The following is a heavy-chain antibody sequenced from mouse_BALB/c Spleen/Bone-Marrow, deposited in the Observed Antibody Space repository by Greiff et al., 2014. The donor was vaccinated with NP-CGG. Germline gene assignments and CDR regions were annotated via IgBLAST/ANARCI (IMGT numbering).Heavy chain of an antibody. J-gene: IGHJ4*01. CDR1: GFNNKDTY. D-gene: IGHD2-10*01. CDR3: ARAYYGNYPYVMDY. Sequence: EVQLQQSGAELVKPGASVKLSCTASGFNNKDTYIHWVNQRPEQGLEWIGRIDPANGFAKYDPKFQGKATITADTSSNTAYLHLSSLTSEDTAVYYCARAYYGNYPYVMDYWGQGTSVTVSS. CDR2: IDPANGFA. V-gene: IGHV14-3*02.